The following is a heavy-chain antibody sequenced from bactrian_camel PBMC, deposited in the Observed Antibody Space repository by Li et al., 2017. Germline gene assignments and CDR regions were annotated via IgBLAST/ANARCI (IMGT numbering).Heavy chain of an antibody. CDR2: IGGDASQ. V-gene: IGHV3S53*01. J-gene: IGHJ4*01. Sequence: HVQLVESGGGSVQAGGSLKLTCPAIVNTEKTTCLGWFRQVPGKQREGVGAIGGDASQFYADSVKGRFTIYRDNATGTLYLQMNSLKPQDTANYYCAGGPPISLMSTWCVLSRAGYNVWGQATQVTVS. CDR3: AGGPPISLMSTWCVLSRAGYNV. D-gene: IGHD5*01. CDR1: VNTEKTTC.